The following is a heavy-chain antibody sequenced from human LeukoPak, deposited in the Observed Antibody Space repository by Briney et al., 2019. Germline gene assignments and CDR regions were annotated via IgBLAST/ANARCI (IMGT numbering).Heavy chain of an antibody. V-gene: IGHV4-59*11. D-gene: IGHD4-17*01. CDR2: IYYSGST. J-gene: IGHJ4*02. CDR3: ARGPGLRFPLDS. Sequence: GSLTLSCAASGFTFTRHSMNWVRQAPGKGLEWIGSIYYSGSTNYNPSLKSRVTISVDTSKNQFSLKLSSVTAADTAVCYCARGPGLRFPLDSWGQGTLVIVSS. CDR1: GFTFTRHS.